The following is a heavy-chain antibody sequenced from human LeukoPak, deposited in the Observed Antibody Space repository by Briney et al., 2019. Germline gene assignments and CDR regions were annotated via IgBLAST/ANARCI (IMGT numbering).Heavy chain of an antibody. V-gene: IGHV7-4-1*02. CDR2: INTNTGNP. CDR1: GYTFTSYA. Sequence: ASVKVSCKAPGYTFTSYAMNWVRQAPGQGLEWMGWINTNTGNPTYAQGFTGRFVFSLDTSVSTAYLQISSLKAEGTAVYYCARERRAAGTVWFDPWGQGTLVTVSS. D-gene: IGHD6-13*01. J-gene: IGHJ5*02. CDR3: ARERRAAGTVWFDP.